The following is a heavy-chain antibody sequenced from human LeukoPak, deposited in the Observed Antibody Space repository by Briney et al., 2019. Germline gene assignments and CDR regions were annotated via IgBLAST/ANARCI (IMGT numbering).Heavy chain of an antibody. D-gene: IGHD6-13*01. J-gene: IGHJ4*02. V-gene: IGHV3-53*01. Sequence: GGSLRLSCAASGFNVSNNYMSWVRQAPGKGLEWVSVIYRGGSTYYADSVKGRFTMPRDNSKNTVYLQMDSLRAEDTAVCYCARDRGAAAGNWGQGTLVTVSS. CDR3: ARDRGAAAGN. CDR2: IYRGGST. CDR1: GFNVSNNY.